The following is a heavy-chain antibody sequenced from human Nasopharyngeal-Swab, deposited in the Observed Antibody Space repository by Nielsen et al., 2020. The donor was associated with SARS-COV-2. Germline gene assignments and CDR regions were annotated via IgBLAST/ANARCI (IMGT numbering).Heavy chain of an antibody. CDR1: GFTFSGSS. CDR2: IVLGIDKT. Sequence: SVKVSCKASGFTFSGSSVQWVRQARGQRLEWIGWIVLGIDKTDYEQKFQDRVTITRDMSASTVYMQLSSLRSEDTALYYCATLSAPRDGNNRAPMGWGQGTLVTVSS. CDR3: ATLSAPRDGNNRAPMG. J-gene: IGHJ4*02. V-gene: IGHV1-58*01. D-gene: IGHD5-24*01.